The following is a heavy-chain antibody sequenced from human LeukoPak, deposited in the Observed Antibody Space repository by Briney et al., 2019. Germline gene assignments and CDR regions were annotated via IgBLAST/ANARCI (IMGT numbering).Heavy chain of an antibody. V-gene: IGHV3-15*01. D-gene: IGHD4-17*01. CDR3: TTDPYYGDRGVDY. Sequence: GGSLRLSCAASGFTFSNAWMSWVRQAPGKGLEWVGRIKSKTDGGTTDYAAPVKGRFTISRDDSKNTLYLQMNSLKTEDTAVYYYTTDPYYGDRGVDYWGQGTLVTVSS. J-gene: IGHJ4*02. CDR1: GFTFSNAW. CDR2: IKSKTDGGTT.